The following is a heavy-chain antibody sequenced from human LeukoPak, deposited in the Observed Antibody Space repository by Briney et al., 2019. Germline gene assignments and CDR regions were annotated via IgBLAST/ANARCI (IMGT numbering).Heavy chain of an antibody. Sequence: GGSLRLPCSASGFTFSDYYMTWIRQAPGKGLEWISNISPTSSYTNHAAAVKGRFIISRDNAKNSLSLQMNSLSAEDTAVYYCARGSFSGTAPFDYWGQGTLVTVSS. CDR2: ISPTSSYT. D-gene: IGHD1-1*01. CDR1: GFTFSDYY. J-gene: IGHJ4*02. V-gene: IGHV3-11*06. CDR3: ARGSFSGTAPFDY.